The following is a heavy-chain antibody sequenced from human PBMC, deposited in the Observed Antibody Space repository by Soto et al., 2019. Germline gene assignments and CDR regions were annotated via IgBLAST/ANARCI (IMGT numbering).Heavy chain of an antibody. D-gene: IGHD3-10*01. CDR1: GDTFTNFG. Sequence: ASVKVSCKTSGDTFTNFGLSWVRQAPGQGLEWMGWIATYNSNKNYAQKFQGRLTLTTDTSTSTGYMELKSLEYDDTDVYYCARVLRGVVNWFDPWGQGTLVTVSS. CDR3: ARVLRGVVNWFDP. V-gene: IGHV1-18*01. CDR2: IATYNSNK. J-gene: IGHJ5*02.